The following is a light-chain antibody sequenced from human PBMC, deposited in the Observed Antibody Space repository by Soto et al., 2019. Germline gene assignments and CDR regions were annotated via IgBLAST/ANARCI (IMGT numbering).Light chain of an antibody. CDR3: QVWDSSSDHWGV. Sequence: SYELTQPPSVSVAPGKTARITCGGNNIGSKSVHGYQQKPGQAPVLVIYYDSDRPSGIPERFSGSNSGNTATLTISRVEAGDEADYYCQVWDSSSDHWGVFGGGTELTVL. CDR1: NIGSKS. V-gene: IGLV3-21*04. CDR2: YDS. J-gene: IGLJ2*01.